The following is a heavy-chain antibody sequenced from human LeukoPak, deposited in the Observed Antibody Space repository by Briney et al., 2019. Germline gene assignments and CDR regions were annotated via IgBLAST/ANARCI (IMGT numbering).Heavy chain of an antibody. V-gene: IGHV4-39*01. CDR2: IYYSGST. Sequence: SETLSLTCTVSGGSISSSSYYWGWIRQPPGKGLEWIGSIYYSGSTYYNPSLKSRVTISVDTSKNQFSLKLSSVTAADTALYYCARLFRIYFDYWGQGTLVTVSS. D-gene: IGHD3-3*01. J-gene: IGHJ4*02. CDR3: ARLFRIYFDY. CDR1: GGSISSSSYY.